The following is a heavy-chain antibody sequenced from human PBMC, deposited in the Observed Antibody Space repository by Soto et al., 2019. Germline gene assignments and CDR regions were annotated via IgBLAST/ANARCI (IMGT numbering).Heavy chain of an antibody. V-gene: IGHV3-23*01. D-gene: IGHD2-2*02. Sequence: SGGSLGLSCAASGFSFSSYAMSWVRQAPGKGLEWVSAISGSGGTTYYADSVKGRFTISRDNSKNTLYLQMNSLRAEDTAVSYCANGGYCSSTSCYTSFDYWGHVPMGTFS. J-gene: IGHJ4*03. CDR1: GFSFSSYA. CDR3: ANGGYCSSTSCYTSFDY. CDR2: ISGSGGTT.